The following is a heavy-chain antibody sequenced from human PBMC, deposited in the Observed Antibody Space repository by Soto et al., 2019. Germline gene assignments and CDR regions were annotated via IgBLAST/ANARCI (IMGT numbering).Heavy chain of an antibody. CDR3: AILAAAGRHYYYYGMDV. Sequence: SETLSLTCTVSGGSISSGDYYWSWIRQPPGKGLEWIGYIYYSGSTYYNPSLKSRVTISVDTSKNQFSLKLSSVTAADTAVYYCAILAAAGRHYYYYGMDVWGQGTTVTVSS. D-gene: IGHD6-13*01. V-gene: IGHV4-30-4*01. J-gene: IGHJ6*02. CDR1: GGSISSGDYY. CDR2: IYYSGST.